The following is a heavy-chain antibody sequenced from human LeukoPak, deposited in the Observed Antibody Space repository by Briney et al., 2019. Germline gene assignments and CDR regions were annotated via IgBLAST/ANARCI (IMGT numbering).Heavy chain of an antibody. Sequence: SLTLSCPPSSSTLSSQCMSSVRHAPGKRLEWQANITPNGSQKYHADSVSGRPTISRDNGKNSLYLQMNSRRAEDTAVYYCAYPDSGWGQGTLVTVSS. CDR2: ITPNGSQK. CDR1: SSTLSSQC. J-gene: IGHJ4*02. D-gene: IGHD6-19*01. V-gene: IGHV3-7*01. CDR3: AYPDSG.